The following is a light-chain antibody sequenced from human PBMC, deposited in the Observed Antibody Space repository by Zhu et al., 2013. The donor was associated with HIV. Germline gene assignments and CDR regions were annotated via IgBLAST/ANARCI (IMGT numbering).Light chain of an antibody. V-gene: IGKV1-5*03. CDR1: QSISNW. CDR3: QQYNAYPYT. J-gene: IGKJ2*01. Sequence: DIQMTQSPSTLSASVGDRVTITCRASQSISNWLAWYQQKPGKAPKLLIYKASGLQSGVPSRFSGSGSGTEFTLTVNSLQPDDFATYYCQQYNAYPYTFGQGTKLEIK. CDR2: KAS.